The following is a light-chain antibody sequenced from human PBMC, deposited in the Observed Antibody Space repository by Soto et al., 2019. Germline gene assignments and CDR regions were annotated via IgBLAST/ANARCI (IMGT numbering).Light chain of an antibody. V-gene: IGLV1-40*01. Sequence: QSVLTQPPSISGAPGHTVTICRTGSSSNIGAGSDVHWYHQLPGTAPKLLIYGNTNRPSGVPDRFSGSKSGTSASLAIAGLQTEDEGDYYCETYDSSLSGLYVFGTGTKVTV. CDR1: SSNIGAGSD. CDR2: GNT. J-gene: IGLJ1*01. CDR3: ETYDSSLSGLYV.